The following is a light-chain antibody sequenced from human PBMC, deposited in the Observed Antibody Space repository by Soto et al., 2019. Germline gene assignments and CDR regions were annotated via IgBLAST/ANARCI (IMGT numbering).Light chain of an antibody. CDR3: QVWHSGSDHWV. V-gene: IGLV3-21*02. CDR2: DDR. J-gene: IGLJ3*02. CDR1: NIGSKS. Sequence: SYELTQPPSVSVAPGQTARISCGGHNIGSKSVHWYQQKPGQAHVLVVHDDRDRPSGIPERFSGSNSGNTATLTISRAEAGDEADYYCQVWHSGSDHWVFGGGTKLTVL.